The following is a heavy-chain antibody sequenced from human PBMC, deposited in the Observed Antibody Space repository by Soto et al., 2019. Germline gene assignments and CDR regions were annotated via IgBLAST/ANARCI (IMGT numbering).Heavy chain of an antibody. V-gene: IGHV3-7*04. CDR2: IKQDGSEK. CDR3: ARLYSSSSLDY. Sequence: GGSLRLSCAASGFAFSMYWMSWVRQAPGKGLEWVANIKQDGSEKSYVDSVKGRFTISRDNAKNSLYLQVNSLRAEDTAVYYCARLYSSSSLDYWGQGTLVTVSS. J-gene: IGHJ4*02. CDR1: GFAFSMYW. D-gene: IGHD6-19*01.